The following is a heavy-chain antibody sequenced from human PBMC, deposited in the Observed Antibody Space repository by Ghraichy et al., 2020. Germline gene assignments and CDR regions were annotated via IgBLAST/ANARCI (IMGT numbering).Heavy chain of an antibody. Sequence: SETLSLTCAIYGGSFSGYYWSWIRQPPGKGLEWIGEINHSGSTNYNPSLKSRVTISVDTSKNQFSLKLSSVTAADTAVYYCARGVPAAIFFVYYYYYMDVWGKGTTVTVSS. CDR3: ARGVPAAIFFVYYYYYMDV. D-gene: IGHD2-2*01. CDR2: INHSGST. V-gene: IGHV4-34*01. CDR1: GGSFSGYY. J-gene: IGHJ6*03.